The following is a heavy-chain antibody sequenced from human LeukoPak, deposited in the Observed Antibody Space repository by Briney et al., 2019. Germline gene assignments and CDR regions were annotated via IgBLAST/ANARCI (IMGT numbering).Heavy chain of an antibody. CDR2: ISYDGSNK. Sequence: GGSLRLSCAASGFTFSSYGMHWVRQAPGKGLEWVAVISYDGSNKYYADSVKGRFTISRDNSKNTLYLQMNSLRAEDTGVYYCAKEATVTPGNVNWFDTWGQGTLVTVSS. CDR3: AKEATVTPGNVNWFDT. J-gene: IGHJ5*02. V-gene: IGHV3-30*18. D-gene: IGHD4-17*01. CDR1: GFTFSSYG.